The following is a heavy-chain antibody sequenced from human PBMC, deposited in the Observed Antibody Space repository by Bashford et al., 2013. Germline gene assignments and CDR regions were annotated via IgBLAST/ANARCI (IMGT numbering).Heavy chain of an antibody. D-gene: IGHD6-19*01. V-gene: IGHV3-23*01. Sequence: VRQAPGKGLEWVSAISGSSGSTYYADSVKGRFTISRDNSKNTLDLQMNSLRAEDTAVYFCARDAAYNTGWYYFDNWGQGTLVTVSS. CDR3: ARDAAYNTGWYYFDN. CDR2: ISGSSGST. J-gene: IGHJ4*02.